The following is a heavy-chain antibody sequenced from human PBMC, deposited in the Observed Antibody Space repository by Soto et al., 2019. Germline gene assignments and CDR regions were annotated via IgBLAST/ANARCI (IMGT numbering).Heavy chain of an antibody. V-gene: IGHV3-30-3*01. D-gene: IGHD3-22*01. CDR3: ARDSSGQNDAFDI. J-gene: IGHJ3*02. Sequence: GGSLGLSCAASGFTFRSYAMHWVRQAPGKGLEWVAVISYDGSNKYYADSVKGRFTISRDNSKNTLYLQMNSLRAEDTAVYYCARDSSGQNDAFDIWGQGTMVTVSS. CDR1: GFTFRSYA. CDR2: ISYDGSNK.